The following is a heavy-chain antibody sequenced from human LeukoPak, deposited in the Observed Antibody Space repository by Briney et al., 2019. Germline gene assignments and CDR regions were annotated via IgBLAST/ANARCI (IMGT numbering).Heavy chain of an antibody. CDR1: GFTFHDHA. J-gene: IGHJ4*02. D-gene: IGHD6-19*01. CDR2: LSWNSGSI. Sequence: GGSLRLSCAASGFTFHDHAMHWVRQAPGKGLEWVSGLSWNSGSIDYADSVKGRFTISRDNAKNSLYLQMNSLRAEDTAVYYCAREGSSSGWYGFDYWGQGTLVTVSS. V-gene: IGHV3-9*01. CDR3: AREGSSSGWYGFDY.